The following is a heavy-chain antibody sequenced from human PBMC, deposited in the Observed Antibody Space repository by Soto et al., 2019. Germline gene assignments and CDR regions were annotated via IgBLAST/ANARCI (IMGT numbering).Heavy chain of an antibody. J-gene: IGHJ4*02. CDR1: GGSISSYY. V-gene: IGHV4-59*01. Sequence: PSETLSLTCTVSGGSISSYYWSWIRQPPGKGLEWIGYIYYSGSTNYNPSLKSRVTISVDTSKNQFSLKLSSVTAADTAVYYCARTSYSGWLRGAFDYWDQGTLVTVSS. D-gene: IGHD6-19*01. CDR3: ARTSYSGWLRGAFDY. CDR2: IYYSGST.